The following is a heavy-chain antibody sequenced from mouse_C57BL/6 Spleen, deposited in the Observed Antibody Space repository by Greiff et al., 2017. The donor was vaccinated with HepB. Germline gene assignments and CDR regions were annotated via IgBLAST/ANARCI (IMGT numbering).Heavy chain of an antibody. J-gene: IGHJ4*01. D-gene: IGHD2-14*01. CDR2: IDPTDSET. CDR3: ASVEIGSNYAMNY. V-gene: IGHV1-52*01. CDR1: GYTFTSYW. Sequence: VQLQQSGAELVRPGSSVKLSCKASGYTFTSYWMHWVKQRPIQGLEWIGNIDPTDSETKYNQKFKDKATLTEDKSSSTAYLQLSSLTSEDSAIYYCASVEIGSNYAMNYPRQRTPVTVSS.